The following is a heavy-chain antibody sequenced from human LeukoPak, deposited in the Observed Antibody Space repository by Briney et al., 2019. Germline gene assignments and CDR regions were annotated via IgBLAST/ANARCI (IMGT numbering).Heavy chain of an antibody. D-gene: IGHD3-10*01. J-gene: IGHJ5*02. CDR2: ISYDGSKK. Sequence: SPRLSCAASGFTFSSYGMHWVRQAPGKGLEWVAIISYDGSKKYYGDSVKGRFTISRDNSKNTLYLQMNSLRAEDTAVYYCAKAYYGSGSPLAWFDPWGQGTL. V-gene: IGHV3-30*18. CDR3: AKAYYGSGSPLAWFDP. CDR1: GFTFSSYG.